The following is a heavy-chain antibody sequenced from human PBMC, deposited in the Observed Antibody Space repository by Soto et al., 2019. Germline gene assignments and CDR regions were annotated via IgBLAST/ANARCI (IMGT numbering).Heavy chain of an antibody. CDR2: INPNSGGT. J-gene: IGHJ6*04. D-gene: IGHD2-2*01. CDR3: ARDPKWYLTTNPYYGMDC. Sequence: ASVKVSCKASGYTFTGYYMHWVRQAPGQGLEWMGWINPNSGGTNYAQKFQGWVTMTRDTSISTAYMELSRLRSDDTAVYYCARDPKWYLTTNPYYGMDCWGKGTTVTVSS. CDR1: GYTFTGYY. V-gene: IGHV1-2*04.